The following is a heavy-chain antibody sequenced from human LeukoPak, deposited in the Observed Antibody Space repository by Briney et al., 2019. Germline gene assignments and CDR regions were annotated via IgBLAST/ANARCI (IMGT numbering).Heavy chain of an antibody. J-gene: IGHJ6*02. Sequence: ASVKVSCKASGYTFTGYYMRWVRQAPGQGLEWMGWINPNSGGTNYAQKFQGRVTMTRDTSISTAYMELSRLRSDDTAVYYCARDMSYGSGSYYSAAYYYYGMDVWGQGTTVTVSS. CDR2: INPNSGGT. V-gene: IGHV1-2*02. D-gene: IGHD3-10*01. CDR3: ARDMSYGSGSYYSAAYYYYGMDV. CDR1: GYTFTGYY.